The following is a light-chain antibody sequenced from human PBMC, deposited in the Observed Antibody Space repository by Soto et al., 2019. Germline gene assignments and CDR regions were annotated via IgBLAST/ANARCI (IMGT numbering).Light chain of an antibody. J-gene: IGKJ5*01. CDR1: QSVSSN. CDR2: VAS. CDR3: QHYVTSSIT. V-gene: IGKV3-15*01. Sequence: EIVMTQSPATLSVSPGERATLSCRASQSVSSNLAWYQQKPGQAPRLLIYVASTRATGVPDRISGGGSGTHFTLTISRLEPEDFAVYYCQHYVTSSITFGQGTRLEIK.